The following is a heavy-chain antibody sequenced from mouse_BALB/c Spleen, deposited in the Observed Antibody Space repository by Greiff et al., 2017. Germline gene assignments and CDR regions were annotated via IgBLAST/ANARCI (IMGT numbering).Heavy chain of an antibody. J-gene: IGHJ4*01. CDR3: ARKGNYQNYDAMDY. Sequence: VKLMESGAELARPGASVKLSCKASGYTFTSYWMQWVKQRPGQGLDWIGAIYPGDGDTRYTQKFKGKATLTADKSSSTAYMQLSSLASEDSAVYYCARKGNYQNYDAMDYGGQGTSGTVSS. V-gene: IGHV1-87*01. CDR2: IYPGDGDT. CDR1: GYTFTSYW. D-gene: IGHD2-1*01.